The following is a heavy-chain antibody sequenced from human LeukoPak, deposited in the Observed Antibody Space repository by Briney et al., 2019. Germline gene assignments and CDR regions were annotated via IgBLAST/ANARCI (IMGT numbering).Heavy chain of an antibody. CDR3: ARPTRSGSYYGEYYYLIDV. CDR2: IGVNNADT. Sequence: ASVKVSRKASGYSFTHYGISWLRQAPAQALQWMGWIGVNNADTNYAHKIQGRVTMTTDTSTSTAYMELRSMRSDDTAVYYCARPTRSGSYYGEYYYLIDVWGKGSTVTVPS. D-gene: IGHD3-10*01. J-gene: IGHJ6*03. CDR1: GYSFTHYG. V-gene: IGHV1-18*01.